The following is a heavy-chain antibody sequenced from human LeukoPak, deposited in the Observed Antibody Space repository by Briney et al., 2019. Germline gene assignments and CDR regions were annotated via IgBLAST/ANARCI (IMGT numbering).Heavy chain of an antibody. Sequence: PGGSLRLSCAASGFTFSSYAMSWFRQAPGKGLEWVSSISSSSSYIYYADSVKGRFTISRDNAKNSLYLQMNSLRAEDTAVYYCARFNRLTIFGVVIKAFDIWGQGTMVTVSS. J-gene: IGHJ3*02. CDR3: ARFNRLTIFGVVIKAFDI. CDR2: ISSSSSYI. V-gene: IGHV3-21*01. CDR1: GFTFSSYA. D-gene: IGHD3-3*01.